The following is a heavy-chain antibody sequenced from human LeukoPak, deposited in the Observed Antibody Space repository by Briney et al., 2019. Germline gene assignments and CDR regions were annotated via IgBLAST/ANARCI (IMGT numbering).Heavy chain of an antibody. V-gene: IGHV3-7*01. CDR3: AGTSEFDY. Sequence: SGGSLRLSCAASGFTFSSHWMTWVRQAPGKGLEWVANIRQDGGEKYYADSVKGRFTISRDNAENSVYLQMNSLRAEDTAVYYCAGTSEFDYWGQGTLVTVSS. CDR2: IRQDGGEK. J-gene: IGHJ4*02. CDR1: GFTFSSHW.